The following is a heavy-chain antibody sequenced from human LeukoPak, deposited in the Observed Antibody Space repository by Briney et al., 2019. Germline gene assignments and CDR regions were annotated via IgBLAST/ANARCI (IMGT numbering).Heavy chain of an antibody. J-gene: IGHJ5*02. CDR3: AHTRYFDWLFTWFDP. CDR2: VYWDGDK. Sequence: ESGPTLVKPPQTLTLTCTFSGFSLSTSGVGVGWIRQPPGKALEWLALVYWDGDKRYSPSLKSRLTITKDTSKNQVVLTMTNMDPVDTAAYYCAHTRYFDWLFTWFDPWGQGTLVTVSS. D-gene: IGHD3-9*01. V-gene: IGHV2-5*02. CDR1: GFSLSTSGVG.